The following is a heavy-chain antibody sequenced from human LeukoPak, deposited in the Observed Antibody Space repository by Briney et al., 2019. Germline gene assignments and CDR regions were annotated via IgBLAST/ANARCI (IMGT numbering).Heavy chain of an antibody. Sequence: ASVKVSCKASGGTFISYAISWVRQAPGQGLEWMGGIIPIFGTANYAQKFQGRVTITADESTSTAYMELSSLRSEDTAVYYCARERYDYVWGSYEYDYWGQGTLVTVSS. CDR2: IIPIFGTA. D-gene: IGHD3-16*01. J-gene: IGHJ4*02. CDR1: GGTFISYA. CDR3: ARERYDYVWGSYEYDY. V-gene: IGHV1-69*01.